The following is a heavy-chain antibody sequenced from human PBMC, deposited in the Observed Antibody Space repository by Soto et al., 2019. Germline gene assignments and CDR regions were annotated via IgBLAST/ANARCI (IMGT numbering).Heavy chain of an antibody. J-gene: IGHJ5*02. Sequence: VALVKISCKASGYTFTSYGIHWVRQAPGQRLEWMGWINAANGDTKYSPKFQGRVTITRDTSASTAYMELSSLRSEDTAVYYCVRRHVSATGIDWFDRWGQGTPVTVSS. D-gene: IGHD6-13*01. CDR3: VRRHVSATGIDWFDR. CDR2: INAANGDT. CDR1: GYTFTSYG. V-gene: IGHV1-3*01.